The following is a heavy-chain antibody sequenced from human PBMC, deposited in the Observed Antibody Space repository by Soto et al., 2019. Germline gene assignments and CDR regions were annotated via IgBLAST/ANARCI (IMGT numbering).Heavy chain of an antibody. Sequence: SETLSLTCTVSAGSISSGGYYWSWIRQHPGKGLEWIGYIYYSGSTYYNPSLKSRVTITVDTSKNQFSLKLSSVTAADTAVYYCARDTFIAAAANYYYGMDVWGQGTTVTVS. CDR3: ARDTFIAAAANYYYGMDV. J-gene: IGHJ6*02. CDR2: IYYSGST. D-gene: IGHD6-13*01. CDR1: AGSISSGGYY. V-gene: IGHV4-31*03.